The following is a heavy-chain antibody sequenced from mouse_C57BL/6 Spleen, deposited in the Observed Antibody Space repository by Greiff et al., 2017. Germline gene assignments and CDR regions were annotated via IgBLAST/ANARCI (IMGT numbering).Heavy chain of an antibody. Sequence: VQLQQPGAELVKPGASVKMSCKASGYTFTSYWITWVKQRPGQGLEWSGDIYPGSGSTNYNQKFKSKATLTVDTSSSTAYMQLSSLTSEDSAVYCCAVDYNGSSASYLDVWGAEATVTVSS. J-gene: IGHJ1*01. D-gene: IGHD1-1*01. CDR1: GYTFTSYW. CDR2: IYPGSGST. CDR3: AVDYNGSSASYLDV. V-gene: IGHV1-55*01.